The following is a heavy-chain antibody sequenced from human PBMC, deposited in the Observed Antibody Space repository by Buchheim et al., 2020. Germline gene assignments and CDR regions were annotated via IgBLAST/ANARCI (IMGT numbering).Heavy chain of an antibody. CDR3: ARVATTDALDI. J-gene: IGHJ3*02. D-gene: IGHD1-26*01. CDR2: IYHGGSS. V-gene: IGHV4-30-2*01. Sequence: QLQLQESGSGLVKPSQTLSLTCAVSGGSISSGDSSWSWIRQPPGRGLDWIGYIYHGGSSYYSPSLKSRVTVSVDRPKNQFSLKLSSVTAADTAVYYCARVATTDALDIWGQGT. CDR1: GGSISSGDSS.